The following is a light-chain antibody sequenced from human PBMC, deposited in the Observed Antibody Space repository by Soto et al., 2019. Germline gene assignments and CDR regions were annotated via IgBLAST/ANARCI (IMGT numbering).Light chain of an antibody. J-gene: IGKJ4*01. CDR1: QSVSSA. V-gene: IGKV3-11*01. Sequence: EIVLTQSPATLSLSPGERATLSCRASQSVSSALAWYQQKPGQAPRLLIYDTSKRATGTPARFSGSGSGTAFTLTICCLEPEDSAVYYCHQRHIGPPFAFGGGTRVEIK. CDR2: DTS. CDR3: HQRHIGPPFA.